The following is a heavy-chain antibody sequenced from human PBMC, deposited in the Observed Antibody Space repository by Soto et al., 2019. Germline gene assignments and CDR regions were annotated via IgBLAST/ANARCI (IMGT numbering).Heavy chain of an antibody. V-gene: IGHV4-31*03. CDR3: ARDLQYSRLFYGMDV. Sequence: QVQLQESGPGLVKPSQTLSLTCTVSGGSISSGGYYWSWIRQHPGKGLEWIGYIYYSGSTYYNPSLKSRVTLSVDTSNNQFSLKLSSVTAADTAVYYCARDLQYSRLFYGMDVWGQGTTVTVSS. J-gene: IGHJ6*02. CDR2: IYYSGST. CDR1: GGSISSGGYY. D-gene: IGHD6-13*01.